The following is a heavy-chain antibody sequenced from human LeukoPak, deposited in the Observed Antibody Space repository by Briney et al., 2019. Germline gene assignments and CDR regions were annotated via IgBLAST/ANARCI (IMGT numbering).Heavy chain of an antibody. CDR1: GFTFSSYW. CDR3: AKDPLGAHAVNWFDP. D-gene: IGHD3-10*01. V-gene: IGHV3-74*01. Sequence: GGSLRLSCAASGFTFSSYWMHWVRQAPGKGLVWVSRINTDGSSTSYADSVKGRFTISRDNSKNTLYLQMNSLRAEDTAVYYCAKDPLGAHAVNWFDPWGQGTLVTVSS. J-gene: IGHJ5*02. CDR2: INTDGSST.